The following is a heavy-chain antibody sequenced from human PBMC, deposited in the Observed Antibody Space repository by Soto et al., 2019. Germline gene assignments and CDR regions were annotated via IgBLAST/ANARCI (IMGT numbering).Heavy chain of an antibody. CDR2: IYYSGST. CDR1: GGSISSYY. CDR3: ARHAPYCSSTSHCAYGMDV. D-gene: IGHD2-2*01. V-gene: IGHV4-59*08. Sequence: QVQLQESGPGLVRPSETLSLTCTVSGGSISSYYWSWIRQPPGKGLEWIGYIYYSGSTHYPPSLRSRVTISVDTPKKPFSLNLSSGSAADTAVYYCARHAPYCSSTSHCAYGMDVWGQGTTVTVSS. J-gene: IGHJ6*02.